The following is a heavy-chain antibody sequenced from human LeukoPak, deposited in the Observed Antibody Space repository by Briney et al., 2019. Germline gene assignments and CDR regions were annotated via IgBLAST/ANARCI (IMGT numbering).Heavy chain of an antibody. CDR3: AREDPKYYYYGMDV. V-gene: IGHV3-11*01. J-gene: IGHJ6*02. CDR2: ISSSGSTI. Sequence: GGSLRLSCAASGFTFSDYYMSWIRQAPGKGLEWVSYISSSGSTIYYADSVKGRFTISRDNAKNSLYLQMNSLRAEDTAVYYCAREDPKYYYYGMDVWGQGTTVTVSS. CDR1: GFTFSDYY.